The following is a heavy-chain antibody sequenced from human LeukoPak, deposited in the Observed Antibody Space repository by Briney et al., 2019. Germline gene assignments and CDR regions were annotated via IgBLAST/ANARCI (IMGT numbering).Heavy chain of an antibody. CDR3: ARPTPPYSGSSRYS. D-gene: IGHD1-26*01. Sequence: GGSLRLSCVPSGFTSRNYGMHCGPEAPGKGAEWVAFIEYDGNNRYYADSMQGRITISRDNSKNALYLQLNNLRAEDTAVYYCARPTPPYSGSSRYSWGQGTLVTVSS. J-gene: IGHJ4*02. V-gene: IGHV3-33*05. CDR1: GFTSRNYG. CDR2: IEYDGNNR.